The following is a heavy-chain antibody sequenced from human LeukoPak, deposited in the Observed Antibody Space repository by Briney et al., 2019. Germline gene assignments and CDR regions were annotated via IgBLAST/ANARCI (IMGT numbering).Heavy chain of an antibody. CDR3: ARDRGGYCSSTSCLLGAFDM. D-gene: IGHD2-2*01. CDR1: GGSISSGGYY. Sequence: TLSVTCTVSGGSISSGGYYWSWIRQHPGKGLEWIGYNYYSGSTYYNPSLKSRVTISVETSKNQFSLKQRSVTAADTAVYYCARDRGGYCSSTSCLLGAFDMWGQGTMVSVSS. CDR2: NYYSGST. J-gene: IGHJ3*02. V-gene: IGHV4-31*03.